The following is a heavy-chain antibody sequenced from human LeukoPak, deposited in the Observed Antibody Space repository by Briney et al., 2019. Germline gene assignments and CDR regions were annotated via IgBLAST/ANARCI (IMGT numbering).Heavy chain of an antibody. CDR1: GGSINTYY. J-gene: IGHJ5*02. V-gene: IGHV4-59*01. Sequence: SETLSLTCAVSGGSINTYYWAWIRQPPGKGLEWIGYLDYDGNTNYNPSLKGRVTISVDTSKTQLSLELASVTAEDTAVYYCARDSGATPNQINWFDPWGQGTLVTVSS. CDR2: LDYDGNT. CDR3: ARDSGATPNQINWFDP. D-gene: IGHD1-26*01.